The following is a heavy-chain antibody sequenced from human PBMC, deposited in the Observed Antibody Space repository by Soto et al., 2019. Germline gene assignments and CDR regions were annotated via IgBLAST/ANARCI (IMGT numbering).Heavy chain of an antibody. CDR2: IIPIFGTA. D-gene: IGHD4-17*01. Sequence: GASVKVSCKASGGTFSSYAISWVRQAPGQGLEWMGGIIPIFGTANYAQKFQGRVTITADKSTSTAYMELSSLRSEDTAVYYCARASTVTSYGHFDYWGQGTLVTVSS. J-gene: IGHJ4*02. V-gene: IGHV1-69*06. CDR3: ARASTVTSYGHFDY. CDR1: GGTFSSYA.